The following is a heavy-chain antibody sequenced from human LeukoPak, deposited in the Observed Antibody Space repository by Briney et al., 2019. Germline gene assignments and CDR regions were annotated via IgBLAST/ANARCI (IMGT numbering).Heavy chain of an antibody. CDR3: ARGQSSAARVFYYYYYMDV. CDR2: INPNSGGT. Sequence: ASVKVSCKASGYTFTGYYMHWVRQAPGQGLEWMGWINPNSGGTNYAQKFQGRVTMTRDTSISTAYMELSRLRSDDTAVYYCARGQSSAARVFYYYYYMDVWGKGTTVTVSS. D-gene: IGHD6-6*01. CDR1: GYTFTGYY. V-gene: IGHV1-2*02. J-gene: IGHJ6*03.